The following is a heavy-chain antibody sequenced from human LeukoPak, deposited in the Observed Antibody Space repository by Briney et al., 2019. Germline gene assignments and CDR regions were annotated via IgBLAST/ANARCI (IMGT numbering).Heavy chain of an antibody. CDR3: TRDRGAYNLYDY. J-gene: IGHJ4*02. CDR1: GFTFHNYY. D-gene: IGHD1-1*01. V-gene: IGHV3-49*04. CDR2: IRSKAYGETA. Sequence: GGSLRLSCVASGFTFHNYYMSWVRQAPGKGLEWVGFIRSKAYGETADYAASVKGRFTISRDDSKAIAYLQMNSLKTEDTAVYHCTRDRGAYNLYDYWGQGTLVTVSS.